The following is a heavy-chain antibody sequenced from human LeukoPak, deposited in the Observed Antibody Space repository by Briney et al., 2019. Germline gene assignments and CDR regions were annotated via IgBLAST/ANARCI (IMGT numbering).Heavy chain of an antibody. Sequence: GGSLRLSCAASGFTFSSYAMSWVRQAPGKGLEWVSCISSSSSYIYYADSVKGRFTISRDNAKNSLYLQMNSLRAEDTAVYYCARAHNWKYGSFDFWGQGTLATVSS. J-gene: IGHJ4*02. V-gene: IGHV3-21*01. D-gene: IGHD1-7*01. CDR2: ISSSSSYI. CDR3: ARAHNWKYGSFDF. CDR1: GFTFSSYA.